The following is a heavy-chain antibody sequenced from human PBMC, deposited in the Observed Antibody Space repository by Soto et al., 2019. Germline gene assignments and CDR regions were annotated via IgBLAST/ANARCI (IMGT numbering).Heavy chain of an antibody. CDR2: INPSGGST. J-gene: IGHJ6*02. CDR1: GYTFTSYY. V-gene: IGHV1-46*01. CDR3: ARVPLGGIVVAYGMDV. D-gene: IGHD3-16*02. Sequence: ASVKVSCKASGYTFTSYYMHWLRQSPGQGLEWMGIINPSGGSTSYAQKFQGRVTMTRDTSTSTVYMELSSLRSEDTAVYYCARVPLGGIVVAYGMDVWGQGTTVTVSS.